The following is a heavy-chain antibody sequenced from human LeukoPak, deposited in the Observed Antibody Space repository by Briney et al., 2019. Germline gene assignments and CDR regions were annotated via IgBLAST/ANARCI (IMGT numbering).Heavy chain of an antibody. CDR1: GFTFSSYA. Sequence: GGSLRLSCAASGFTFSSYAMSWVRQAPGKGLEWVSAISGSGGSTYYADSVKGRFTISRDNSKNTLYLQMNSLRAEDTAVYYCAKGTNWNYYYYMDVWGKGTTVTVSS. CDR2: ISGSGGST. CDR3: AKGTNWNYYYYMDV. V-gene: IGHV3-23*01. J-gene: IGHJ6*03. D-gene: IGHD1-1*01.